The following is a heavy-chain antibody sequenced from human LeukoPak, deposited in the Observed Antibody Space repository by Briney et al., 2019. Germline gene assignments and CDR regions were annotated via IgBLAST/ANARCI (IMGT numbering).Heavy chain of an antibody. Sequence: SETLSLTCAVYGGSFSGYYWSWIRQPPGKGLEWIGEINHSGSTNYNPSLKSRVTISVDTSKNQFSLKLSSVTAADTAVYDCARGPWFGAPIDYWGQGTLVTVSS. CDR3: ARGPWFGAPIDY. D-gene: IGHD3-10*01. J-gene: IGHJ4*02. V-gene: IGHV4-34*01. CDR2: INHSGST. CDR1: GGSFSGYY.